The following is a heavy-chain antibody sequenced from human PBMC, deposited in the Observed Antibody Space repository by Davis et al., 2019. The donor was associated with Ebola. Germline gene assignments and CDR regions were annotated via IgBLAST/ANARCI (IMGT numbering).Heavy chain of an antibody. CDR3: ARDSPSVGFGMDV. D-gene: IGHD4-23*01. Sequence: GESLKISCTASGFTFSSYAMSRVRQAPGKGLEWVAVISYDGSNKYYADSVKGRFTISRDNAKNSLYLQMNSLRAEDTAVYYCARDSPSVGFGMDVWGQGTTVTVSS. CDR1: GFTFSSYA. CDR2: ISYDGSNK. J-gene: IGHJ6*02. V-gene: IGHV3-30-3*01.